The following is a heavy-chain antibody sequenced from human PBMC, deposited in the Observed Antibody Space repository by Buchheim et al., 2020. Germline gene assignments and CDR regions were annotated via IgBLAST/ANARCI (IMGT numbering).Heavy chain of an antibody. V-gene: IGHV4-31*03. CDR2: IYYSGST. J-gene: IGHJ2*01. Sequence: QVQLQESGPGLVKPSQTLSLTCTVSGGSISSGNYYWSWIRRHPGKGLEWIGYIYYSGSTDYNPSLKSRVTISVDTSKNQFSLKLSSVTAADTAVYYCARLNYYDSSGFHWYFDLWGRGTL. D-gene: IGHD3-22*01. CDR1: GGSISSGNYY. CDR3: ARLNYYDSSGFHWYFDL.